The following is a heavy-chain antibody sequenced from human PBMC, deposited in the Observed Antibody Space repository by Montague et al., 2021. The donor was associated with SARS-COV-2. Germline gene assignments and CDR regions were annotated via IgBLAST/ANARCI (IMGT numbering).Heavy chain of an antibody. Sequence: SLRLSCAASGFTFSTYAMTWVRQTPGKGLERVSALSGSGGDTYYADSVKGRFTISRDNSENTLYLRMNSLRAEDTALYYCAKERSYDSGWYGEFDYWGQGTLVTVSS. J-gene: IGHJ4*02. V-gene: IGHV3-23*01. CDR1: GFTFSTYA. CDR2: LSGSGGDT. D-gene: IGHD6-19*01. CDR3: AKERSYDSGWYGEFDY.